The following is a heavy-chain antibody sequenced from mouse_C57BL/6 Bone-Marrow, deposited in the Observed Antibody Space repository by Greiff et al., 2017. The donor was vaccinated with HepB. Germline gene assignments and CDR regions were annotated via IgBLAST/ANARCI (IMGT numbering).Heavy chain of an antibody. J-gene: IGHJ2*01. CDR2: IYPGDGDT. D-gene: IGHD1-1*01. Sequence: QVQLQQSGPELVKPGASVKISCKASGYAFSSSWMNWVKQRPGKGLEWIGRIYPGDGDTNYNGKFKGKATLTADKSSSTAYMQLSSLTSEDSAVYFCARSHYGSSYPYYCDYWGQGTTLTVSS. V-gene: IGHV1-82*01. CDR1: GYAFSSSW. CDR3: ARSHYGSSYPYYCDY.